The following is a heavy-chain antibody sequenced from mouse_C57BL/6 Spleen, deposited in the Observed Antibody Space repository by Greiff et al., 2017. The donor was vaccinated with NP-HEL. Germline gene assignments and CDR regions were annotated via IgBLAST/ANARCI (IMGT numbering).Heavy chain of an antibody. CDR2: INPNNGGT. Sequence: VQLQQSGPELVKPGASVKISCKASGYTFTDYYMNWVKQSHGKSLEWIGDINPNNGGTSYNQKFKGKATLTVDKSSSTAYMELRSLTSEDSAVYYCAKTNWDEGDYWGQGTTLTVSS. D-gene: IGHD4-1*02. J-gene: IGHJ2*01. V-gene: IGHV1-26*01. CDR3: AKTNWDEGDY. CDR1: GYTFTDYY.